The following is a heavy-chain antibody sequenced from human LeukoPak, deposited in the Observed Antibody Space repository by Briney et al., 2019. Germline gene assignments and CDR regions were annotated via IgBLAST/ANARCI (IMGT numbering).Heavy chain of an antibody. CDR1: GFTFSSYW. J-gene: IGHJ4*02. V-gene: IGHV3-30*02. Sequence: GGSLRLSCAASGFTFSSYWMSWVRQAPGKGLEWVAFIRYDGSNKYYADSVKGRFTISRDNSKNTLYLQMNSLRAEDTAVYYCAKDTPDSSAYYLENWGQGTLVTVSS. D-gene: IGHD3-22*01. CDR3: AKDTPDSSAYYLEN. CDR2: IRYDGSNK.